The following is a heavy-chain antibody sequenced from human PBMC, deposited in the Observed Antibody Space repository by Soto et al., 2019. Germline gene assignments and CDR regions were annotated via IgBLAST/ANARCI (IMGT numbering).Heavy chain of an antibody. CDR1: GYTFTSYG. J-gene: IGHJ6*02. V-gene: IGHV1-18*01. Sequence: QVQLVQSGAEVKKPGASVKVSCKASGYTFTSYGISWVRQAPGQGLEWMGWISAYNGNTNYAQKLQGRVTMTTDTTTSTDYMERRSLRSNDTAVYYCASPLPEDPGRPYYYYYGMDVWGQGTTVTVSS. CDR3: ASPLPEDPGRPYYYYYGMDV. CDR2: ISAYNGNT.